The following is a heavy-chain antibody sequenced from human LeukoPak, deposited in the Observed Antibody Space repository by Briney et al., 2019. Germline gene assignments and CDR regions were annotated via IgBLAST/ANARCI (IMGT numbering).Heavy chain of an antibody. CDR3: GGSSGYHPDPFYFDY. CDR2: IYYSGST. CDR1: GGSISSYY. D-gene: IGHD3-22*01. J-gene: IGHJ4*02. Sequence: SETLSLTCTVSGGSISSYYWSWIRQPPGKGLEWIGYIYYSGSTNYNPSLKSRVTISVDTSKNQFSLKLSSVTAADTAVYYCGGSSGYHPDPFYFDYWGQGTLVTVSS. V-gene: IGHV4-59*08.